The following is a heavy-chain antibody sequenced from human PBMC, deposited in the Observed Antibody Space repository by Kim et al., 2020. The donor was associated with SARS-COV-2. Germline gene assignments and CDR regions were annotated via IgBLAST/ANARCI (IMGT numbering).Heavy chain of an antibody. J-gene: IGHJ6*02. V-gene: IGHV1-58*01. CDR2: VGSGNT. CDR3: AAVQGV. Sequence: VGSGNTNYAQKFQERVTITRDMSTSTAYMELSSLRSEDTAVYYCAAVQGVWGQGTTVTVSS.